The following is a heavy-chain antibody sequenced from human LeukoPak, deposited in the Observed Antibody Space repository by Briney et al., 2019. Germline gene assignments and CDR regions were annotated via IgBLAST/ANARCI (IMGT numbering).Heavy chain of an antibody. CDR3: ARGGAATGYFDY. D-gene: IGHD2-15*01. Sequence: SETLSLTCAVYGGSFSDYYWTWIRRPPGKGLEWIGEIYHSGSTNYNPSLKSRVTISVDTSKNQFSLKLYSVTAADTAVYYCARGGAATGYFDYWGQGILVTVSS. CDR1: GGSFSDYY. J-gene: IGHJ4*02. CDR2: IYHSGST. V-gene: IGHV4-34*01.